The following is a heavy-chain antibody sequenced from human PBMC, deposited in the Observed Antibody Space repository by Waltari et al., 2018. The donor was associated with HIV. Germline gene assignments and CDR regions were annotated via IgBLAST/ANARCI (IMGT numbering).Heavy chain of an antibody. Sequence: EVKKQGESLKISCKGSGYTFTSYWIGWVRQMPGKGLEWMGIIYPGDSDTTYSPSFQGQVTISADKSISTAYLQWSSLKASDTAMYYCARQDIVVVPDAFDIWGQGTMVTVSS. J-gene: IGHJ3*02. CDR1: GYTFTSYW. CDR2: IYPGDSDT. V-gene: IGHV5-51*01. D-gene: IGHD2-2*01. CDR3: ARQDIVVVPDAFDI.